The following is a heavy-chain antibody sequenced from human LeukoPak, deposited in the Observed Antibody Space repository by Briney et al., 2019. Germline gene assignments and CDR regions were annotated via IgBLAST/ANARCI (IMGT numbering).Heavy chain of an antibody. Sequence: SETLSLTCTVSGGSITTVPYFWGWIRQPPGKGLEWIGTIYYSGSTYYEPSLKSRVTISVDTSKNQFSLKLSSVPAADTAVYYCARGRRYSDSSNCYFDYWGQGTLVTVSS. J-gene: IGHJ4*02. CDR1: GGSITTVPYF. CDR3: ARGRRYSDSSNCYFDY. CDR2: IYYSGST. V-gene: IGHV4-39*01. D-gene: IGHD3-22*01.